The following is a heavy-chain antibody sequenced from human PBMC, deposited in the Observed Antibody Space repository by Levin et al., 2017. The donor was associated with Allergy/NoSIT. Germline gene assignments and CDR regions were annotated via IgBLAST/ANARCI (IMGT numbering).Heavy chain of an antibody. J-gene: IGHJ4*02. CDR1: GGSISSGDYY. D-gene: IGHD3-10*01. CDR3: AREGFGSGTIDY. V-gene: IGHV4-30-4*01. Sequence: SPTLSLPCTVSGGSISSGDYYWSWIRQPPGKGLEWIGYIYYSGSTYSNPSLKSRLTISVDTSKNQFSLKLSSVTAADTAVYYCAREGFGSGTIDYWGQGTLVTVSS. CDR2: IYYSGST.